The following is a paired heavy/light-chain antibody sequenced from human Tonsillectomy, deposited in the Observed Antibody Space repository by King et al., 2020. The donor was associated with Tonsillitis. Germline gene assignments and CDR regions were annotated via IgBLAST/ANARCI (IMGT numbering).Heavy chain of an antibody. D-gene: IGHD3-16*02. Sequence: QVQLQESGPGLVTPSQTLSLTCTVSGGSISSGGYYWSWIRQHPGKGLEWIGYIYYSGNTYYNPSLKSRLTISVDTSKNQFSLKLSSVTAADTAVYYCARVSETFYDYAWGTYRHTSGALDFWGQGTMVTVSS. CDR1: GGSISSGGYY. V-gene: IGHV4-31*03. CDR2: IYYSGNT. CDR3: ARVSETFYDYAWGTYRHTSGALDF. J-gene: IGHJ3*01.
Light chain of an antibody. CDR3: AAWDDSLDTVL. CDR1: SANLGRNA. Sequence: QSVLTQPPSASGTPGQRVTISCSGSSANLGRNAVIWYQQLPGTAPKLLIYNNNQRPLGVPDRFSGSKSATSASLAISGLQPEDEADYYCAAWDDSLDTVLFGGGTKLTVL. J-gene: IGLJ2*01. CDR2: NNN. V-gene: IGLV1-44*01.